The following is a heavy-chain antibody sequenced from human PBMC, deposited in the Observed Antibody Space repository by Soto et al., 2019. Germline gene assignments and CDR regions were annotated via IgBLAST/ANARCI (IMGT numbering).Heavy chain of an antibody. V-gene: IGHV4-34*01. J-gene: IGHJ4*02. Sequence: PSDTLSLTCAVYGVSFSGYYWSWIRQPPGKGLEWIGEINHSGSTNYNPSLKSRVTISVDTSKNQFSLKLSSVTAADTAVHYCARFEVSSSYDYWGQGTLVTVSS. CDR1: GVSFSGYY. CDR2: INHSGST. D-gene: IGHD6-6*01. CDR3: ARFEVSSSYDY.